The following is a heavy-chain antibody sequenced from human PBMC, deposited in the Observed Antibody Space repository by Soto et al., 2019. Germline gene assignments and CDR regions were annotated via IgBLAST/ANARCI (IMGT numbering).Heavy chain of an antibody. CDR2: IWYDGSKK. CDR1: GFTFSSYG. D-gene: IGHD4-4*01. J-gene: IGHJ6*02. V-gene: IGHV3-33*08. CDR3: ARGVTYGMDV. Sequence: GGSLRLSCAASGFTFSSYGMHWVRQAPGKGLEWVAIIWYDGSKKYYADSVKGRFTISRDNTKNTLYLQMNSLRAEDTSVYSSARGVTYGMDVWGQGTTVTVSS.